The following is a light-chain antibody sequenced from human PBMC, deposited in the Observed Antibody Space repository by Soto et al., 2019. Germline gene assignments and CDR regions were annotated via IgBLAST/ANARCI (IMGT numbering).Light chain of an antibody. CDR3: QQRSTDPLT. J-gene: IGKJ4*01. Sequence: EIVLTQSPATLALSPWERATLSCRASQSVTRYLAWYQHKPGQAPRLVIYDTSHRASGIPYRFSGSGSGTDFTLTISSLRPEDFAVYYCQQRSTDPLTFGGGTKV. CDR1: QSVTRY. CDR2: DTS. V-gene: IGKV3-11*01.